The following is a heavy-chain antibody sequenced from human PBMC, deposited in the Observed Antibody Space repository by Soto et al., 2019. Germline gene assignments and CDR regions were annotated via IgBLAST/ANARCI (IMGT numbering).Heavy chain of an antibody. Sequence: EVQLVQSGAEVKKPGESLKISCQGSGYSFTSYWIGWVRQTPGKGLEWMGMIYPGDSDTRYSPSFQGQVTISADKSISAALLQWSSLKASYNAMYYCVRPFDSSSWYDYWGQGTLVTVSS. D-gene: IGHD3-22*01. J-gene: IGHJ4*02. CDR2: IYPGDSDT. CDR3: VRPFDSSSWYDY. V-gene: IGHV5-51*01. CDR1: GYSFTSYW.